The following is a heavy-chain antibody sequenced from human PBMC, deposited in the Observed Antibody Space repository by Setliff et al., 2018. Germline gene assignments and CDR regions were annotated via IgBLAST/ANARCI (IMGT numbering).Heavy chain of an antibody. D-gene: IGHD3-3*01. CDR3: AKDPPWSPDYYFDY. J-gene: IGHJ4*02. CDR2: ISGSGTTT. CDR1: GFPFSSHA. V-gene: IGHV3-23*01. Sequence: ETLSLSCAGSGFPFSSHAITWVRQAPGKGLEWVSSISGSGTTTYYADSVKGRFTISRDNGENTLYLQMDSLRVEDTAVYYCAKDPPWSPDYYFDYWGQGTLVTVPQ.